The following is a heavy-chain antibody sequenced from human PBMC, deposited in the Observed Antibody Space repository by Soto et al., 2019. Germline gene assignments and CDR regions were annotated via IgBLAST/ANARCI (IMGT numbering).Heavy chain of an antibody. D-gene: IGHD3-16*01. CDR2: ISYDGSNK. Sequence: QVQLVESGGGVVQPGRSLRLSCAASGFTFSSYAMHWVRQAPGKGLEWVAVISYDGSNKYYADSVKGRFTISRDNSKNTLYLQMNSRRAEDTAVYYCARAYEGDYFDSWGQGTLVTVSS. CDR1: GFTFSSYA. J-gene: IGHJ4*02. V-gene: IGHV3-30-3*01. CDR3: ARAYEGDYFDS.